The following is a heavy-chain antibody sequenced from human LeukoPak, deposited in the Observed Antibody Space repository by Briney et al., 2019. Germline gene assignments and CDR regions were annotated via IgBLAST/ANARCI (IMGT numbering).Heavy chain of an antibody. V-gene: IGHV3-30-3*01. CDR3: ARVVGNYYGSGSSYNWFDP. CDR2: ISYDGSNK. D-gene: IGHD3-10*01. Sequence: GSLRLACAASGFTFSSYAMHWVRQAPGKGLEWVAVISYDGSNKYYADSVKGRFTISRDNSKNTLYLQMNSLRAEDTAVYYCARVVGNYYGSGSSYNWFDPWGQGTLVTVSS. J-gene: IGHJ5*02. CDR1: GFTFSSYA.